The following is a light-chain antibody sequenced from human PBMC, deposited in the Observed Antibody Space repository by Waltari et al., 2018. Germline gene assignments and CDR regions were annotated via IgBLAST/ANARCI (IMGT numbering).Light chain of an antibody. Sequence: DIVMTQSPDSLAVSLGERVTINCKSSQSVLYSSNSQNYLAWYQRKPGQPPKLLIYWASARESGVPDRFSGSESVTDFTLTISSLQAEDVAVYYCQQYYDIPWTFGQGTKVEIK. CDR3: QQYYDIPWT. CDR1: QSVLYSSNSQNY. CDR2: WAS. J-gene: IGKJ1*01. V-gene: IGKV4-1*01.